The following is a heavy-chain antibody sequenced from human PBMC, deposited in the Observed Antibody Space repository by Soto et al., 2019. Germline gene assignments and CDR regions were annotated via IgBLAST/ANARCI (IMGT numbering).Heavy chain of an antibody. CDR3: ARDFQPYRYSGYGRTFDP. J-gene: IGHJ5*02. D-gene: IGHD5-12*01. V-gene: IGHV1-2*02. CDR1: GYTFTGYY. Sequence: QVQLVQSGAEVKKPGASVKVSCKASGYTFTGYYMHWVRQAPGQGLEWMGWINPNSGGTNYAQKFQGRVTMTRDTSISTAYMELSRLRSDYTAEYYSARDFQPYRYSGYGRTFDPWGQGTLVTVSS. CDR2: INPNSGGT.